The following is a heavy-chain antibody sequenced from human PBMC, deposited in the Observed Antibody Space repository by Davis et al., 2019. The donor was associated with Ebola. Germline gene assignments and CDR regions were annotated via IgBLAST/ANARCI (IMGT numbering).Heavy chain of an antibody. D-gene: IGHD1-20*01. Sequence: SETLSLTCSVSGGSINSFLCTWIRQPPGKGLEWVGCMFYNGDTKYNPALESRVTISVDTSKNQFSLRLSSVTAADTAMYYCVKDDVTAGRFNYWGQGSLVTVSS. CDR3: VKDDVTAGRFNY. J-gene: IGHJ4*02. CDR1: GGSINSFL. CDR2: MFYNGDT. V-gene: IGHV4-59*08.